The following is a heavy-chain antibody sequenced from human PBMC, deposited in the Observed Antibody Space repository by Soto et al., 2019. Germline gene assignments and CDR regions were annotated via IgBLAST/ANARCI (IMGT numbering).Heavy chain of an antibody. CDR2: MNPISGAT. J-gene: IGHJ5*01. D-gene: IGHD3-10*01. CDR1: GYSFTNND. V-gene: IGHV1-8*01. CDR3: ASMEMFGSFSWFDY. Sequence: ASVKVSCKASGYSFTNNDVSWVRQAPGQGLEWMGWMNPISGATGYAQKFQGRVTMTRDVSIATAYMELSSLRSDDTAIYYCASMEMFGSFSWFDYWGQGTLVTVSS.